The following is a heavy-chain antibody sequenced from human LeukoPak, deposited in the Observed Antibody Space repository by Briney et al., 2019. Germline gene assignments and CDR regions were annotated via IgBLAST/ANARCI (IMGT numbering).Heavy chain of an antibody. J-gene: IGHJ3*02. Sequence: GGSLRLSCAASGFTFSSYAMSWVRQAPGQGLEWVSAISGSGGSTYYADSVKGRFTISRDNSKNTLYLQMNSLRAEDTAVYYCAKPVEGSGSYGAFDIWGQGTMVTVSS. D-gene: IGHD3-10*01. V-gene: IGHV3-23*01. CDR2: ISGSGGST. CDR1: GFTFSSYA. CDR3: AKPVEGSGSYGAFDI.